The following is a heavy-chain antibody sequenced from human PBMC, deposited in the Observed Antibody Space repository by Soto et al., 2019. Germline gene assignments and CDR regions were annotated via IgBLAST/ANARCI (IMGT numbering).Heavy chain of an antibody. Sequence: GSLRLSCAASGFTFSDYYMSWIRQAPGKGLEWVSVISSGGGSTYYADSVKGRFTISRDNSKNTFYLRMNNLRADDTAVYFCAKYWQEVSGFGMDVWGQGTTVTVSS. D-gene: IGHD2-15*01. CDR2: ISSGGGST. CDR3: AKYWQEVSGFGMDV. V-gene: IGHV3-23*01. J-gene: IGHJ6*01. CDR1: GFTFSDYY.